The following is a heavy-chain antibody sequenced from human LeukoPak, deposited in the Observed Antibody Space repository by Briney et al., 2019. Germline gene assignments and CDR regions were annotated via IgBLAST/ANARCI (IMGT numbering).Heavy chain of an antibody. Sequence: GGSLRLSCAASGFTFSSYAMSWVRQAPGKGLEWVSAISGSGGTTYYADSVKGRFTISRDNAKNSLYLQMNSLRAEDTAVYYCANQAYSQFDYWGQGTLVSVSS. D-gene: IGHD4-11*01. CDR3: ANQAYSQFDY. CDR1: GFTFSSYA. J-gene: IGHJ4*02. CDR2: ISGSGGTT. V-gene: IGHV3-23*01.